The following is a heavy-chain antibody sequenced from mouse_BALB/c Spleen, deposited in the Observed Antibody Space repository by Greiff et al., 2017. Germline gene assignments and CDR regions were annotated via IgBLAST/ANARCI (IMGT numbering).Heavy chain of an antibody. V-gene: IGHV5-4*02. Sequence: EVKLMESGGGLVKPGGSLKLSCAASGFTFSDYYLYLVRQTPEKRLEWVATISDGGSYTYYPDSVKGRFTISRDNAKNNLYLQMSSLKSEDTAMYYCARVYYGDDRAGYAMDYWGQGACVTVS. CDR2: ISDGGSYT. J-gene: IGHJ4*01. CDR1: GFTFSDYY. D-gene: IGHD2-2*01. CDR3: ARVYYGDDRAGYAMDY.